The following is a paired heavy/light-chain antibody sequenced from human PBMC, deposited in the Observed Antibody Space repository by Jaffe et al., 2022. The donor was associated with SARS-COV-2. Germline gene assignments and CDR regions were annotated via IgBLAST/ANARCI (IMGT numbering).Heavy chain of an antibody. J-gene: IGHJ4*02. V-gene: IGHV2-5*02. CDR2: IYWDDDK. D-gene: IGHD3-16*01. CDR1: GFSLSSSDSGVG. CDR3: AHRGLIRGHRIFDY. Sequence: QITLKESGPALVKPTQTLTLTCTLSGFSLSSSDSGVGVGWIRQPPGKALEWLALIYWDDDKRYSPSLNSRLTITKDISRNQVVLTMTNMDPVDTATYYCAHRGLIRGHRIFDYWGQGVLVTVSS.
Light chain of an antibody. CDR3: QQYSSSPWT. CDR1: QNINSNY. J-gene: IGKJ1*01. V-gene: IGKV3-20*01. Sequence: EIVLTHSPGTLSLSPGERATLSCRASQNINSNYLAWYQQKPGQAPRLLIYGASSRATGIPDRFSGSGSGTDFTLTISRLEPEDFAVYYCQQYSSSPWTFGQGTKVEIK. CDR2: GAS.